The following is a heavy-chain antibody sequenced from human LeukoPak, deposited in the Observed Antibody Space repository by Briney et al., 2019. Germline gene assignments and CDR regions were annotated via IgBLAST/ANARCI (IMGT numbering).Heavy chain of an antibody. CDR1: GFTFSRYN. CDR3: ARFGSGWYWEF. D-gene: IGHD6-19*01. J-gene: IGHJ4*02. V-gene: IGHV3-21*01. CDR2: ISAASDYI. Sequence: GGSLRLSCAASGFTFSRYNMYWARQAPGKGLEWVSSISAASDYIFYADPVKGRFTISRDNAKSSVYLQMNSLRAEDTVVYYCARFGSGWYWEFWGQGILVTVSS.